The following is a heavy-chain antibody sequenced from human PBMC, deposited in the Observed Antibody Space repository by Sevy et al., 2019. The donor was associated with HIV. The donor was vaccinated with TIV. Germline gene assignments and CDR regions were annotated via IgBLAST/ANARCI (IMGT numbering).Heavy chain of an antibody. CDR3: ARGPAVPGDGFDY. V-gene: IGHV1-69*13. CDR2: IIPTFATA. CDR1: GGPFSNYA. D-gene: IGHD6-19*01. J-gene: IGHJ4*02. Sequence: ASVKVSCKASGGPFSNYAINWVRQAPGQGLEWMGRIIPTFATANYAQKFQGRVTITAGESTNTAYMELSSLRSEDTAVYYCARGPAVPGDGFDYWGQGTLVTVSS.